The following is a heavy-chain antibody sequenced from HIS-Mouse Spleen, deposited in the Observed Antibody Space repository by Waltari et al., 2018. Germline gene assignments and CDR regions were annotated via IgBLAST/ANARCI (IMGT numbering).Heavy chain of an antibody. CDR1: GGSISSGGYY. CDR3: ARGEGRELKVDY. V-gene: IGHV4-31*03. D-gene: IGHD1-7*01. J-gene: IGHJ4*02. Sequence: QVQLQESGPGLVKPSQTLSLTCTVSGGSISSGGYYWSWIRQHPGKGREWIGYICYSGSTYYNPSLKGRVTISVDTSKNQFSLKLSSVTAADTAVYYCARGEGRELKVDYWGQGTLVTVSS. CDR2: ICYSGST.